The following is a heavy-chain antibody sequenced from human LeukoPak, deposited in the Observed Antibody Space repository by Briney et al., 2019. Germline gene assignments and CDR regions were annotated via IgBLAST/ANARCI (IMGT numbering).Heavy chain of an antibody. V-gene: IGHV3-53*01. J-gene: IGHJ4*02. D-gene: IGHD5-18*01. CDR1: GFTVSSNY. CDR3: AKDIAQGYTFGSIEQDY. CDR2: IYSGGST. Sequence: GGSLRLSCAASGFTVSSNYMSWVRQAPGKGLEWVSVIYSGGSTYYADSVKGRFTISRDNPKDTLSLQMNSLRAEDTAVYYCAKDIAQGYTFGSIEQDYWGQGTLVTASS.